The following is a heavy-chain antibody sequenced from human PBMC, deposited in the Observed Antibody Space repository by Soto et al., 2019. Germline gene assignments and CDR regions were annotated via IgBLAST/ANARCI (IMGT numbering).Heavy chain of an antibody. CDR1: GFTFSTHA. CDR3: AKDSAAGFSGWFDP. V-gene: IGHV3-23*01. Sequence: GGSLRLSCAASGFTFSTHAMSWVRQTPGKGLEWVSAISGSGGSTYYADSVKGRFTISRDNSKNTLYLQVNSLRAEDTAVYYCAKDSAAGFSGWFDPWGQGTLVTVSS. J-gene: IGHJ5*02. CDR2: ISGSGGST. D-gene: IGHD6-13*01.